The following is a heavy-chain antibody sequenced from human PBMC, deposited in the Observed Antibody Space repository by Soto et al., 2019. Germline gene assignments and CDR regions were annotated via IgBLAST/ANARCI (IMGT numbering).Heavy chain of an antibody. D-gene: IGHD3-22*01. V-gene: IGHV3-48*01. CDR2: ISRSSSTI. Sequence: PGGSLRLSCAASGFIFSDYSMTWVRQAPGKGLEWISYISRSSSTIYQADSVKGRFTISRDNAKKSLYLQMNSLRAEDTAVYYCARYYFDTTGYSFDYWGLGTLVTVSS. CDR1: GFIFSDYS. J-gene: IGHJ4*02. CDR3: ARYYFDTTGYSFDY.